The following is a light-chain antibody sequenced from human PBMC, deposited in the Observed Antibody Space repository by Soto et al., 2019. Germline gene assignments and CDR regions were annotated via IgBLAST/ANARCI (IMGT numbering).Light chain of an antibody. CDR1: SGHSSYA. CDR3: QTWGTGIQV. J-gene: IGLJ2*01. CDR2: LNSDGSH. Sequence: QPVLTQSPSSSASLGASVKLTCTLSSGHSSYAIAWHQQQPEKGPRYLMKLNSDGSHSKGDGIPDRFSGSSSGAERYLTISSVQSEDEADYYCQTWGTGIQVFGGGTQRTVL. V-gene: IGLV4-69*01.